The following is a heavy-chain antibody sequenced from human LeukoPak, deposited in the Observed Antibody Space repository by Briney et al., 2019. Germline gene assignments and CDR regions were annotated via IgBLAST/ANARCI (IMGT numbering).Heavy chain of an antibody. CDR1: GFTFDDYA. V-gene: IGHV3-9*01. CDR3: AKDIAATGTTKSLDY. CDR2: ISWNSGSI. D-gene: IGHD1-7*01. J-gene: IGHJ4*02. Sequence: GGSLRLSCAASGFTFDDYAMHWVRHAPGKGLEWVSSISWNSGSIGYVDSVKGRFTISRDNAKNSLYLQMNSLRAEDTALYYCAKDIAATGTTKSLDYWGQGTLVTVSS.